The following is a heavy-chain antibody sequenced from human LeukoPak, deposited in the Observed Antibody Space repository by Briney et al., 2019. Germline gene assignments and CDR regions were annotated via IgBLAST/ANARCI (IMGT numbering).Heavy chain of an antibody. D-gene: IGHD3-16*01. Sequence: GGSLRLSCAASGFTFSSYWMHWVRQAPGKGLVWVSRINTDGRSTSYADSVKGRFTISRDNAKNTLYLQMNSLRAEDTAVYYCARELGGVPSDAFDIWGQGTMVTVSS. J-gene: IGHJ3*02. CDR3: ARELGGVPSDAFDI. V-gene: IGHV3-74*01. CDR1: GFTFSSYW. CDR2: INTDGRST.